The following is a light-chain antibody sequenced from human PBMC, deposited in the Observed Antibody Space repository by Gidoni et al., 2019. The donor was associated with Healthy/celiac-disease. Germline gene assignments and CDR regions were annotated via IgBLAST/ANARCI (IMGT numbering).Light chain of an antibody. CDR2: DSS. J-gene: IGKJ1*01. CDR1: QSVSSY. CDR3: QQRSNWPAT. Sequence: EIALTQSPATLSLSPGARATLSSRASQSVSSYLAWYQQKPGQAPRLLIDDSSNRATGIPARFSGSGSGTDFPLTISSLEPEDFAVYYCQQRSNWPATFGQGTKVEIK. V-gene: IGKV3-11*01.